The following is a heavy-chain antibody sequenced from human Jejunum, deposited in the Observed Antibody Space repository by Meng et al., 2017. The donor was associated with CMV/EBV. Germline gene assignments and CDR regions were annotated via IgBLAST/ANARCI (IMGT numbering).Heavy chain of an antibody. CDR1: GYTFLNFV. J-gene: IGHJ4*02. D-gene: IGHD6-19*01. Sequence: QVHLVQSGPEVTKPGASVRVSCQASGYTFLNFVMHWVRQAPGQRLELMGWINADTGNTRYSQNFQGRLTFTRDTAASTTHMELSSLRSEDTAVYYCAREGAVAGLDLDYWGQGTLVTVSS. CDR2: INADTGNT. V-gene: IGHV1-3*01. CDR3: AREGAVAGLDLDY.